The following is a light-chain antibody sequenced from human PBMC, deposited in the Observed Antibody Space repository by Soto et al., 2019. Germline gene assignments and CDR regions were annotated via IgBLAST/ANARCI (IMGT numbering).Light chain of an antibody. CDR2: EVS. CDR1: SSDVGSYNF. J-gene: IGLJ1*01. CDR3: SSYTTSSNYV. Sequence: QSALTQPASVSGSPGQSITISCTGTSSDVGSYNFVSWYQQLPGKAPKLMIYEVSNRPSGVSNRFSGSKSGNTASLTISGLQAEDEADCYCSSYTTSSNYVYGSGTKVTVL. V-gene: IGLV2-14*01.